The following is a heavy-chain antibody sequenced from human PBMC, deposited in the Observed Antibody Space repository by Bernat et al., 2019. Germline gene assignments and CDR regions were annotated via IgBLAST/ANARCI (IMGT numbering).Heavy chain of an antibody. D-gene: IGHD7-27*01. CDR3: ARSPRTGDVDY. J-gene: IGHJ4*02. V-gene: IGHV3-74*01. CDR1: GFAFSAYW. CDR2: ITGDGSST. Sequence: EVQLVESGGGLVQPGGSLRLSCAASGFAFSAYWMNWVRQAPGKGLVWVARITGDGSSTTYADAVKGRFTISRDNAKNTLYLQMNSLGAEDTAVYYCARSPRTGDVDYWGQGTLVTVSS.